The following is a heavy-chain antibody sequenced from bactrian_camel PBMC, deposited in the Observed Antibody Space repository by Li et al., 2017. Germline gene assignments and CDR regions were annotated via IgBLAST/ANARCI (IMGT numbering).Heavy chain of an antibody. Sequence: EVQLVESGGATVQTGGSLRLSCSVSGFTFDETDMAWYRRTPGSECAPVSTISKNGDTSYVDSVKGRFIIAQDNAKTTMYLQMNNLKPEDTAIYYCAKVSLGRCYSGPECLENITPPRAGQGTQVTVS. CDR1: GFTFDETD. J-gene: IGHJ4*01. V-gene: IGHV3-1*01. CDR2: ISKNGDT. D-gene: IGHD3*01.